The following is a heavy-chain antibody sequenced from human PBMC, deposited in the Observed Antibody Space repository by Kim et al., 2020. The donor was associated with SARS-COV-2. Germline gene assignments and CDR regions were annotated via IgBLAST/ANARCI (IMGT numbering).Heavy chain of an antibody. V-gene: IGHV4-39*01. CDR1: GGSISSSSYY. D-gene: IGHD5-12*01. J-gene: IGHJ4*02. CDR2: IYYSGST. Sequence: SETLSLTCTVSGGSISSSSYYWGWIRQPPGKGLEWIGSIYYSGSTYYNPSLKSRVTISVDTSKNQFSLKLSSVTAADTAVYYCARPYHSGYDYALRFDYWGQGTLVTVSS. CDR3: ARPYHSGYDYALRFDY.